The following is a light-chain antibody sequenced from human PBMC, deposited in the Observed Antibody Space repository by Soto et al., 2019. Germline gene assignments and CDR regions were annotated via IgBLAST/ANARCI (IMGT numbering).Light chain of an antibody. J-gene: IGKJ1*01. CDR2: GAS. CDR1: QSVSSSY. CDR3: QQYGSSPWT. Sequence: EIVLTQSPGTLSLSPGERATLYCRASQSVSSSYLAWYQQKPGQAPRLLIYGASSRATGIPDRFSGSGSGTDFTLTISRLEPEDFAVYYCQQYGSSPWTFGQGTKVELK. V-gene: IGKV3-20*01.